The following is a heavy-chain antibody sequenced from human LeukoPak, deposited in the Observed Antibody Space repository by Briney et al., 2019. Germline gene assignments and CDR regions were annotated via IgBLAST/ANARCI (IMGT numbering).Heavy chain of an antibody. CDR3: ARVSGGIVGAIDY. D-gene: IGHD1-26*01. V-gene: IGHV4-61*02. CDR2: IYTSGST. CDR1: GSSISSGVYY. J-gene: IGHJ4*02. Sequence: SETLSLTCTVSGSSISSGVYYWSWIRQPAGKGPEWIGRIYTSGSTNYNPSLKSRVTISVDTSKNQFSLKLSSVTAADTAVYYCARVSGGIVGAIDYWGQGTLVTVSS.